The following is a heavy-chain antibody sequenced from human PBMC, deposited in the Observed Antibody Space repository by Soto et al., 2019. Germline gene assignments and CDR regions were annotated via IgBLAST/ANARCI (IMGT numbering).Heavy chain of an antibody. CDR1: GVSFSSYG. V-gene: IGHV3-33*01. J-gene: IGHJ5*02. CDR2: IWYDGSNK. Sequence: PGGSVRLSCAASGVSFSSYGMHWVRQAPGKGLEWVAVIWYDGSNKYYADSVKGRFTISRDNSKNTLYLQMNSLRAEDTAVYYCARDGNRRGCISTSCYPSSWFDPWGQGT. CDR3: ARDGNRRGCISTSCYPSSWFDP. D-gene: IGHD2-2*01.